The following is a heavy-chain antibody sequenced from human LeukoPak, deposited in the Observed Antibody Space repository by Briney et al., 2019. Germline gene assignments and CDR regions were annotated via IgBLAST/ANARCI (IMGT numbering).Heavy chain of an antibody. CDR1: GFTFTSSA. V-gene: IGHV1-58*02. CDR2: IVVGSGNT. J-gene: IGHJ3*02. CDR3: AADSRTYDAFDI. Sequence: ASVKVSCKASGFTFTSSAMQWVRQARGQRLEWIGWIVVGSGNTNYAQMFQERVTITRDMSTSTAYMELSSLRAEDTAVYYCAADSRTYDAFDIWGQGTMVTVSS. D-gene: IGHD6-13*01.